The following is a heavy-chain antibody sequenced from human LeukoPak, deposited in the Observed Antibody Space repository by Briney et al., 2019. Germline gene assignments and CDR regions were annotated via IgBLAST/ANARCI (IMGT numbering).Heavy chain of an antibody. V-gene: IGHV4-31*03. CDR2: IFYSGST. CDR1: GGSISSGGYY. CDR3: AKTVSSGPFDD. D-gene: IGHD1-14*01. J-gene: IGHJ4*02. Sequence: PSETPSLTCTVSGGSISSGGYYWSWIRQHPGKGLEWIGYIFYSGSTYYNPSLKSRVAISVDTSKNQFSLKLSSVTAADTAVYYCAKTVSSGPFDDWGQGTLVTVSS.